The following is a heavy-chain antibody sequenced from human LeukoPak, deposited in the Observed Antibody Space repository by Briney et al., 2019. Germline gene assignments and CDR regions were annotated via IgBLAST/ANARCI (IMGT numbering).Heavy chain of an antibody. CDR3: AKAAGGAHFDY. CDR1: GGSFSGYY. Sequence: SEALSLTCAVYGGSFSGYYWSWIRQPPGKGLEWIGEINHSGSTNYNPSLKSRVTISVDTSKNQFSLKLSSVTAADTAVYYCAKAAGGAHFDYWAREPWSPSPQ. J-gene: IGHJ4*02. D-gene: IGHD6-13*01. CDR2: INHSGST. V-gene: IGHV4-34*01.